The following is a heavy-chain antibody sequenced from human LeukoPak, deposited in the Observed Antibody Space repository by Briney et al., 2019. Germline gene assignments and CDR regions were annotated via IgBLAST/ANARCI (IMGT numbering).Heavy chain of an antibody. D-gene: IGHD3-16*01. CDR2: INHSGST. Sequence: PSETLSLTCAVYGGSLSGYYWSRIRQPPGKGLEWIGEINHSGSTNYNPSLKSRVTISVDTSKNQFSLKLSSVTAADTAVYYCAKEDYDYGAFDIWGQGTMVTVSS. J-gene: IGHJ3*02. V-gene: IGHV4-34*01. CDR1: GGSLSGYY. CDR3: AKEDYDYGAFDI.